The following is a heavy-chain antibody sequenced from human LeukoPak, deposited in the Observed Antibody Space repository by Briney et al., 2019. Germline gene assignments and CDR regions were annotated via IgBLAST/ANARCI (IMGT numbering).Heavy chain of an antibody. D-gene: IGHD2-2*02. Sequence: PSETLSLTCTVSGGSISSYYWSWIRQPAGKGLEWIGRIYTSGGTNYNPSLKSRVTMSVDTSKNQFSLKLSSVTAADTAVYYCARDHPGYCSSTSCYTGGYYFDYWGQGTLVTVSS. J-gene: IGHJ4*02. CDR3: ARDHPGYCSSTSCYTGGYYFDY. CDR1: GGSISSYY. CDR2: IYTSGGT. V-gene: IGHV4-4*07.